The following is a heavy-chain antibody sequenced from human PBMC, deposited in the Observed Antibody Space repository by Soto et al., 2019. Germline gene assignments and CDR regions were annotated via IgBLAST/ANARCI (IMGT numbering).Heavy chain of an antibody. CDR2: IYWDDDK. Sequence: SGPTLVNPTQTLTLTCTFSGFSLSTSGVGVGWIRQPPGKALEWLALIYWDDDKRYSPSLKTRLSITKDTSKKQVVVTMTNMDPVETATYYCARQVRYCSGNGCPNLFDPRGQGTLVTVSS. CDR3: ARQVRYCSGNGCPNLFDP. D-gene: IGHD2-15*01. J-gene: IGHJ5*02. V-gene: IGHV2-5*02. CDR1: GFSLSTSGVG.